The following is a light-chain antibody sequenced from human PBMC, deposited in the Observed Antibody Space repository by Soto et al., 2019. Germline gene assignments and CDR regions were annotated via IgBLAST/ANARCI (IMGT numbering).Light chain of an antibody. Sequence: QSVVSQEPSFSVSPGETVTLTCGLTSASVLTSYYPSWYQQTPGQAPRTLIYSTNIRSSGVPDRVSGSILGNKAALTITGAHAYDESDYYCALSVGAGTVVFGGGTKLTVL. J-gene: IGLJ2*01. CDR3: ALSVGAGTVV. CDR2: STN. V-gene: IGLV8-61*01. CDR1: SASVLTSYY.